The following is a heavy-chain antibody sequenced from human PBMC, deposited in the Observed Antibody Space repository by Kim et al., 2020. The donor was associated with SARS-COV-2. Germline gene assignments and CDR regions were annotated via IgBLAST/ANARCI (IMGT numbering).Heavy chain of an antibody. CDR1: GFTFSSYS. CDR2: ISSSSSYI. Sequence: GGSLRLSCAASGFTFSSYSMNWVRQAPGKGLEWVSSISSSSSYIYYADSVKGRFTISRDNAKNSLYLQMNSLRAEDTAVYYCARAPVEVTIFGLVIDSSGDYYGMDVWGQGTTVTVSS. CDR3: ARAPVEVTIFGLVIDSSGDYYGMDV. D-gene: IGHD3-3*01. V-gene: IGHV3-21*01. J-gene: IGHJ6*02.